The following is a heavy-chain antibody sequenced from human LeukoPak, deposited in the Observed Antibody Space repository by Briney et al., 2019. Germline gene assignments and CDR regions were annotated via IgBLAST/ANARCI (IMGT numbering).Heavy chain of an antibody. V-gene: IGHV4-30-2*01. D-gene: IGHD3-22*01. J-gene: IGHJ4*02. Sequence: SETLSLTCAVSGGSISSGGYSWSWIRQPPGKGLEWIGYIYHSGSTYYNPSLKSRVTISVDTSKNQFSLKLSSVTAADTAVYYCARGVPIVVFDYWGQGTLVTVSS. CDR3: ARGVPIVVFDY. CDR1: GGSISSGGYS. CDR2: IYHSGST.